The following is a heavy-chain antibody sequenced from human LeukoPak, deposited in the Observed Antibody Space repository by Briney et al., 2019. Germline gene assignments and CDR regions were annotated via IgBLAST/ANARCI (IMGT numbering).Heavy chain of an antibody. CDR1: GYTFTSYY. CDR2: ITPSGDST. V-gene: IGHV1-46*01. J-gene: IGHJ4*02. Sequence: ASVKVSCKASGYTFTSYYMHWVRQAPGQGLEWMGIITPSGDSTNYAQKFQDRVTMTRDTSTSTVYMELSSLRSEDTAVYYCAREGFHGRELFPTFDYWGQGTLVTVSS. D-gene: IGHD3-10*01. CDR3: AREGFHGRELFPTFDY.